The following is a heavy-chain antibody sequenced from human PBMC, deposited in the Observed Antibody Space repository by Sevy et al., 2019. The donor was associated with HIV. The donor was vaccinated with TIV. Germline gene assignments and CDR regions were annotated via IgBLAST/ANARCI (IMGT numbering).Heavy chain of an antibody. CDR3: AKGYCSGGSCPRDYYYYGMDV. V-gene: IGHV3-23*01. D-gene: IGHD2-15*01. CDR2: ISSSGRST. J-gene: IGHJ6*02. CDR1: GFTFSSYA. Sequence: GGALRLSCAASGFTFSSYAMNWVRQAPGKGLEWVSSISSSGRSTYYADSVEGRFTISRDNSGNTLYLQMNSRRADDTAVYYWAKGYCSGGSCPRDYYYYGMDVWGQGTTVTVSS.